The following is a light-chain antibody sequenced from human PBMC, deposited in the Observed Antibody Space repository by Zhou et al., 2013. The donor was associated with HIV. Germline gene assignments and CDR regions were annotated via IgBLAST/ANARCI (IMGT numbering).Light chain of an antibody. CDR1: NSNVGRHF. CDR2: EDF. Sequence: QSVLTQSPSVSAAPGQRVAISCSGSNSNVGRHFVSWYRQFPGTAPKLLIFEDFRRPSEISGRFSASKSGTSATLGITGLQPGDEADYYCATWDDILSVVVFGGGT. J-gene: IGLJ2*01. V-gene: IGLV1-51*01. CDR3: ATWDDILSVVV.